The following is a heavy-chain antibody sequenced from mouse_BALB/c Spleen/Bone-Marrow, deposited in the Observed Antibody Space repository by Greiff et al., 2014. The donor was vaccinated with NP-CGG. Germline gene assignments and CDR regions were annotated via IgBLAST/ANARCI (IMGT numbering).Heavy chain of an antibody. J-gene: IGHJ2*01. CDR3: ARDYYGSRYYFDY. D-gene: IGHD1-1*01. V-gene: IGHV1-80*01. Sequence: VQRVESGAELVRPGSSVKISRKASGYAFSSYWMNWVKQRPGPGLEWIGQIYPGDGDTNYNGKFKGKATLTADKSSSTAYMQLSSLTSEDSAVYFCARDYYGSRYYFDYWGQGTTLTVSS. CDR2: IYPGDGDT. CDR1: GYAFSSYW.